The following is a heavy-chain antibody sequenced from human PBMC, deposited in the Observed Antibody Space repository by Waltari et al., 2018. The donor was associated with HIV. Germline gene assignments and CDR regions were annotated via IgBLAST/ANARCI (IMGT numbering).Heavy chain of an antibody. D-gene: IGHD2-15*01. CDR3: ARASHYIEFSTFDGDYYFDV. J-gene: IGHJ4*02. V-gene: IGHV3-74*01. CDR2: LNSDVSSR. Sequence: VQLVESGGGSIKTGGSLRLSCTASGFSVSNHWMDWVRQGPGKGLVWGARLNSDVSSRNYADAVKGRYVISRDNARNTVYLQLNSLRVEDTAMYFCARASHYIEFSTFDGDYYFDVWGRGTRVAVSS. CDR1: GFSVSNHW.